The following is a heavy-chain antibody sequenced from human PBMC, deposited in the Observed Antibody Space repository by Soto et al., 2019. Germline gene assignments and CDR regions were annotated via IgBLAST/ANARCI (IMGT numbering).Heavy chain of an antibody. J-gene: IGHJ4*02. CDR1: GGSFSGYY. D-gene: IGHD7-27*01. CDR2: INHSGST. Sequence: QVQLQQWGAGLLKPSETLSLTCAVYGGSFSGYYWSWIRQPPGEGLEWIGEINHSGSTNYNPSLKSRVTISIDTSKNQFSLKLSSVTAADTAVYYCARGWGRIFDYWGQGTLVNVSS. V-gene: IGHV4-34*01. CDR3: ARGWGRIFDY.